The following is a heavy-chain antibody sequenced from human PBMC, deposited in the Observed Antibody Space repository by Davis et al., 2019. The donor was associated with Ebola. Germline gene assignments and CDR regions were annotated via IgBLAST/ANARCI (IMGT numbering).Heavy chain of an antibody. D-gene: IGHD2-2*01. CDR2: IYSGGST. Sequence: GESLKISCAASGFTVSSNYMSWVRQAPGKGLEWVSVIYSGGSTYYGDSVKGRFTISRDNSKNTLYLQMNSLRAEDTAVYYCAKDEYQLLSGSWVVWGQGTTVTVSS. V-gene: IGHV3-53*01. CDR1: GFTVSSNY. CDR3: AKDEYQLLSGSWVV. J-gene: IGHJ6*02.